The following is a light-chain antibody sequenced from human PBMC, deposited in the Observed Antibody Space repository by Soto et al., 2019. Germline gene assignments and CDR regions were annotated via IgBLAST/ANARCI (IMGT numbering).Light chain of an antibody. CDR1: QSVFYSPDKKNS. V-gene: IGKV4-1*01. J-gene: IGKJ2*01. CDR2: WAS. Sequence: DIVLTQSPDSLAVSLGERATINCKSSQSVFYSPDKKNSLAWFQQKPGQPPKLLIYWASTREFGVPDRFSGSGSGTDFTPTISSLQAEDVAVYYCQQYYGAQTFGLGTKVEI. CDR3: QQYYGAQT.